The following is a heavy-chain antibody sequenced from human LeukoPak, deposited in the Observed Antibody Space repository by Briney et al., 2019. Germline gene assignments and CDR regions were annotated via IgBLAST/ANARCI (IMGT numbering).Heavy chain of an antibody. CDR2: IYSGGRQ. CDR3: ARGAPEGYCSSTSCPSDY. Sequence: GGSLRLSCSASGFNVSRNYVGSVRQAPGKGLGWESVIYSGGRQYYADSVKARFTISRDNSKNTLYLQMNRLRAEDTAVYYCARGAPEGYCSSTSCPSDYWGQGTLVTVSS. J-gene: IGHJ4*02. D-gene: IGHD2-2*01. CDR1: GFNVSRNY. V-gene: IGHV3-53*01.